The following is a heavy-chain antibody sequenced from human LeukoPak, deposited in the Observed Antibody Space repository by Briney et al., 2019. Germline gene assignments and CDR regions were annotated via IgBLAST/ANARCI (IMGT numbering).Heavy chain of an antibody. D-gene: IGHD3-22*01. CDR2: ISSDGGST. CDR3: ARAVYFDSSGYYS. V-gene: IGHV3-64*01. CDR1: GFTFRNYA. J-gene: IGHJ5*02. Sequence: GGSLRLSCAASGFTFRNYAVHWVRQAPGKGLEYVSAISSDGGSTYYAKSVKGRFTISRDNSKNTLYLQMGSLRAEDMAVYYCARAVYFDSSGYYSWGQGTLVTVSS.